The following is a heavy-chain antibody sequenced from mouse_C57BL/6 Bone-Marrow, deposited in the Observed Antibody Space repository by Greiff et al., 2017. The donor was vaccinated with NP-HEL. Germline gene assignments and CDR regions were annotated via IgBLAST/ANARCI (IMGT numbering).Heavy chain of an antibody. Sequence: QVQLQQPGAELVKPGASVKMSCKASGYTFTSYWITWVKQRPGQGLEWIGDIYPGSGSTNYNEKFKSKATLTVDPSSSTAYMQLSRLTSEDSAVYYWARWIIDDGYYEFAYWGQGTLVTVSA. D-gene: IGHD2-3*01. J-gene: IGHJ3*01. CDR2: IYPGSGST. V-gene: IGHV1-55*01. CDR1: GYTFTSYW. CDR3: ARWIIDDGYYEFAY.